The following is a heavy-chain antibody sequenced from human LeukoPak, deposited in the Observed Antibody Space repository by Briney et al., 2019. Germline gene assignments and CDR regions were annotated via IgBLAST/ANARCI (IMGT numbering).Heavy chain of an antibody. CDR3: ARDVSGAHYSSSYNWFDP. J-gene: IGHJ5*02. Sequence: SETLSLTCTVSGYSISSGYYWGWIRQHPGKGLEWIGRTYHSGSTYYNPSLKSRVTISVDTSKNQFSLKLSSVTAADTAVYYCARDVSGAHYSSSYNWFDPWGQGTLVTVSS. V-gene: IGHV4-38-2*02. CDR1: GYSISSGYY. D-gene: IGHD6-6*01. CDR2: TYHSGST.